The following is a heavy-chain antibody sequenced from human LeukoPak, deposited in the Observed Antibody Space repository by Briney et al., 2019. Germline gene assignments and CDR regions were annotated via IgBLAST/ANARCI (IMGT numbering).Heavy chain of an antibody. CDR2: ISSSSSYI. CDR1: GFTFSSYS. D-gene: IGHD3-22*01. J-gene: IGHJ4*02. Sequence: PGGSLRLSCAASGFTFSSYSMNWVRQAPGKGLEWVSSISSSSSYIYYADSAKGRFTISRDNAKNSLYLQMNNLRAEDTALYYCAKEHYYYVGTGYFGLWGQGTLVTVSS. V-gene: IGHV3-21*04. CDR3: AKEHYYYVGTGYFGL.